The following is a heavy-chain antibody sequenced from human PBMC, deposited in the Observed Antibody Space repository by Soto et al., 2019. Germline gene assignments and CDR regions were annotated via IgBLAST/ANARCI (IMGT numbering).Heavy chain of an antibody. Sequence: PGGSLRLSCAASGFTFSSYAMHWVRQAPGKGLEWVAVISYDGSNKYYADSVKGRFTISRDNSKNTLYLQMNSLRAEDTAVYYCARDYGIFGVYYYYGMDVWGQGTTVTVSS. J-gene: IGHJ6*02. CDR3: ARDYGIFGVYYYYGMDV. CDR2: ISYDGSNK. D-gene: IGHD3-3*01. V-gene: IGHV3-30-3*01. CDR1: GFTFSSYA.